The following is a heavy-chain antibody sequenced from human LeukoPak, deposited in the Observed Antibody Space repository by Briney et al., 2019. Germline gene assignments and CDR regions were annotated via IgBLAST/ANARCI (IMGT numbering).Heavy chain of an antibody. CDR1: QFTFSHYG. CDR3: ARGLSTGNTGYYFDY. Sequence: PGGSLTLSCVASQFTFSHYGMHWVRQAPGKGLEWVSVISSGGSTYYADSVKGRFTISRDSSNNILYLQMHSLRAEDTAVYYCARGLSTGNTGYYFDYWGQGTLVTVSS. V-gene: IGHV3-53*01. J-gene: IGHJ4*02. D-gene: IGHD2-8*02. CDR2: ISSGGST.